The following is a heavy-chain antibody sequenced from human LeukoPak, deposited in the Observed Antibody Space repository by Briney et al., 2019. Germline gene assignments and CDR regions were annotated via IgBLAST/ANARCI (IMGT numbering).Heavy chain of an antibody. V-gene: IGHV3-66*02. J-gene: IGHJ4*02. Sequence: GGSLRLSCAASGFTVSSSYMNWVRQAPGKGLERVSVIFSGGSTYYADPVKGRFTISRDNSKNTLYLQMNSLRAEDTAVYYCARYSGYDRRLDYWGQGTLVTVSS. CDR3: ARYSGYDRRLDY. CDR2: IFSGGST. D-gene: IGHD5-12*01. CDR1: GFTVSSSY.